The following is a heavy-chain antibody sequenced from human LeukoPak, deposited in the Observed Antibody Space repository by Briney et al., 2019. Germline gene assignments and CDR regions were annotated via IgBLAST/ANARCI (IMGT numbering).Heavy chain of an antibody. CDR2: VSPSSGNT. CDR3: ARGHPGYASGWPDY. CDR1: GYSFTSHN. D-gene: IGHD6-19*01. J-gene: IGHJ4*02. Sequence: ASVKVSCKTSGYSFTSHNINWVRQATGQGLEWMGWVSPSSGNTAYAQKFQGRVTMTRDTSISTAYMELSSLTSGDTAVYYCARGHPGYASGWPDYWGQGTLVTVSS. V-gene: IGHV1-8*01.